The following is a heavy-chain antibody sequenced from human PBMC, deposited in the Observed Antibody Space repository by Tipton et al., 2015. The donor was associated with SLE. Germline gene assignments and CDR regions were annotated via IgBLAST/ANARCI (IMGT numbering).Heavy chain of an antibody. Sequence: SLRLSCAASGLTFSNYAMNWVRQAPGKGLEWVSVIYSGGETYYADSVKGRFTISRDNLKNTLYLQMHSLRVEDTAVYYCARETIFDGGYWGQGTLVTVSS. CDR3: ARETIFDGGY. J-gene: IGHJ4*02. V-gene: IGHV3-23*03. D-gene: IGHD3-3*01. CDR2: IYSGGET. CDR1: GLTFSNYA.